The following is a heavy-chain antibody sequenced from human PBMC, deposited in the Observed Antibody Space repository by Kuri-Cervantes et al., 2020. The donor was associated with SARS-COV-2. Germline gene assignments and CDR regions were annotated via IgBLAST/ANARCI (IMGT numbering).Heavy chain of an antibody. V-gene: IGHV1-18*01. Sequence: ASVKVSCKASGYTFTSYGISWVRQAPGQGLEWMGWISAYNGNTNYAQKLQGRVTTTTDTSTSTAYMELRSLRSDDTAVYYCARGGYFDWLANLYYYYMDVWGKGTTVTVSS. CDR1: GYTFTSYG. CDR3: ARGGYFDWLANLYYYYMDV. D-gene: IGHD3-9*01. CDR2: ISAYNGNT. J-gene: IGHJ6*03.